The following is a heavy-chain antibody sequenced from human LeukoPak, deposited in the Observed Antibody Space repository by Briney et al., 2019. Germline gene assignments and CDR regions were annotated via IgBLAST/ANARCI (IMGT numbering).Heavy chain of an antibody. CDR3: ARERMDYYDSSGAIGPDY. J-gene: IGHJ4*02. CDR1: GYTFTSYG. CDR2: ISAYNGNT. V-gene: IGHV1-18*01. Sequence: ASVKVSCKASGYTFTSYGISWVRQAPGQGLGWMGWISAYNGNTNYAQKLQGRVTMTTDTSTSTAYMELRSLRSDDTAVYYCARERMDYYDSSGAIGPDYWGQGTLVTVSS. D-gene: IGHD3-22*01.